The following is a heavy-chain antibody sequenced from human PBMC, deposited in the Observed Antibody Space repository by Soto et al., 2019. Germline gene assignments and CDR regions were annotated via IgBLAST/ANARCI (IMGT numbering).Heavy chain of an antibody. J-gene: IGHJ4*02. D-gene: IGHD2-21*01. CDR2: ISYDGYNK. CDR1: GFTFSTYG. Sequence: QVQLVESGGGVVQPGRSLRLSCAASGFTFSTYGMHWVRQAPGKGLEWVAVISYDGYNKYYADSVKGRFSISRDNSKNTLSLQMDRLRAEDTALYYCAKDLILFRREATNSWDYWGQGALVTVSS. CDR3: AKDLILFRREATNSWDY. V-gene: IGHV3-30*18.